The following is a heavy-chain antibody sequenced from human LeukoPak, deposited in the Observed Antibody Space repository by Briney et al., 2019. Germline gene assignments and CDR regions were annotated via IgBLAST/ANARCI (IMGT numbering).Heavy chain of an antibody. Sequence: GRGREWIGEINHSGSTNYSPSLKTRVTISVAPSQHQFSLKLSSVTAADTAGYYCARGRVDYWGQGTLVTVSS. CDR3: ARGRVDY. V-gene: IGHV4-34*01. CDR2: INHSGST. J-gene: IGHJ4*02.